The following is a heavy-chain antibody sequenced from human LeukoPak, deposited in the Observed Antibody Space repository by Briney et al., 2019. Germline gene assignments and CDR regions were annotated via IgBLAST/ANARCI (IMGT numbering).Heavy chain of an antibody. V-gene: IGHV4-39*01. CDR3: ARGLGDFWSGYYLRG. Sequence: PSETLSLTCTVSGGSISRSSYYWAWIRQPPGKGLEWIASIYYSLTTYYNPSLKSRVTISVDTSNNQFSLKLSSVTAADTAVYYCARGLGDFWSGYYLRGWGQGTLVTVSS. J-gene: IGHJ4*02. CDR2: IYYSLTT. D-gene: IGHD3-3*01. CDR1: GGSISRSSYY.